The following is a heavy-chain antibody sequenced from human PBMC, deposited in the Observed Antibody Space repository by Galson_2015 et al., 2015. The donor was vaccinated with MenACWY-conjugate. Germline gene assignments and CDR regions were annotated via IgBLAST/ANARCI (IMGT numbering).Heavy chain of an antibody. D-gene: IGHD3-16*01. Sequence: SVKVSCKASGYTFSDSGVTWVQQAPGQGLEWMGWISASTGNTNYEQKFYGRVTMTTDTSTNTAFMELRSLRSDDTAVYFCARASTGLSSRFLDVWGQGTTVTVSS. J-gene: IGHJ6*02. CDR1: GYTFSDSG. CDR2: ISASTGNT. V-gene: IGHV1-18*01. CDR3: ARASTGLSSRFLDV.